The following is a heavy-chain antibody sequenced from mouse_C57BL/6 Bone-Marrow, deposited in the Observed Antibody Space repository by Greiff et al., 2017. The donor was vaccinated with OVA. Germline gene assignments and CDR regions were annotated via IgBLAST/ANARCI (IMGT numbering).Heavy chain of an antibody. D-gene: IGHD1-1*01. Sequence: VQLQQPGAELVKPGASVKMSCKASGYTFTSYWITWVKQRPGQGLEWIGDIYPGSGSTNYNEKFKSKATLTVDTSSSTAYMQLSSLTSEDSAVYYCTRNGGSRWYFDVWGTGTTVTVSS. CDR2: IYPGSGST. CDR3: TRNGGSRWYFDV. J-gene: IGHJ1*03. V-gene: IGHV1-55*01. CDR1: GYTFTSYW.